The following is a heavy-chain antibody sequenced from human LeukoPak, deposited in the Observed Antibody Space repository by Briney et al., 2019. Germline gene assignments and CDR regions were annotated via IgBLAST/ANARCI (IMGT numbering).Heavy chain of an antibody. J-gene: IGHJ4*02. V-gene: IGHV3-74*01. Sequence: GSLLLSCAASGFTFSNHWMHWVRPGPGKGPVWVSRITNDGSSTVYADSVKGRFTISRDNAKSTLYLQMNSLRAEDTAVYYCVRSSGWPDSWGQGTLVTVSS. CDR1: GFTFSNHW. D-gene: IGHD6-19*01. CDR2: ITNDGSST. CDR3: VRSSGWPDS.